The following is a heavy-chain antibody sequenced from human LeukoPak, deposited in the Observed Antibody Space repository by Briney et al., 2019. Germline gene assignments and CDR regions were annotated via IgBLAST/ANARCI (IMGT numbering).Heavy chain of an antibody. J-gene: IGHJ4*02. V-gene: IGHV1-8*01. D-gene: IGHD7-27*01. CDR1: GYTFTMYD. CDR2: MSPASGNT. Sequence: ASVKVSCKASGYTFTMYDLSWVRRATGQGLEWMGWMSPASGNTGYAQEFQGRVTMTRDTSVSTAYMELNSLRSEDTAVYYCARGPPNWGFDSWGQGTLVTVSS. CDR3: ARGPPNWGFDS.